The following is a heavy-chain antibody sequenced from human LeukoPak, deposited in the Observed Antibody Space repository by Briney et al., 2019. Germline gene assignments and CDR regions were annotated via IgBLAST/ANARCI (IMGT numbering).Heavy chain of an antibody. CDR1: GGSFSGYY. V-gene: IGHV4-34*01. CDR3: ARGPPKLLWLGESLLGVYYFDY. D-gene: IGHD3-10*01. J-gene: IGHJ4*02. Sequence: SETLSLTCAVYGGSFSGYYWSWIRQPPGKGLEWIGEINHSGSTNYNPSLKSRVTISVDTSKNQFSLKLSSVTAADTAVYYCARGPPKLLWLGESLLGVYYFDYWGQGTLVTVSS. CDR2: INHSGST.